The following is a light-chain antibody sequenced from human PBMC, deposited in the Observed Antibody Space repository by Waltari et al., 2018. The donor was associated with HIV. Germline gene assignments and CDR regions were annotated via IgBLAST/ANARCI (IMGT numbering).Light chain of an antibody. V-gene: IGKV1-39*01. CDR3: QQTYNKIT. J-gene: IGKJ3*01. CDR1: QTISTY. Sequence: DIQMTQSPSSLSASLGDRDIITCRASQTISTYVNWYQHKPGRAPHLLIYASSSLQSGVPSRFSGSGSGTDFTLTITSLQAEDFATYYCQQTYNKITFGPGTKV. CDR2: ASS.